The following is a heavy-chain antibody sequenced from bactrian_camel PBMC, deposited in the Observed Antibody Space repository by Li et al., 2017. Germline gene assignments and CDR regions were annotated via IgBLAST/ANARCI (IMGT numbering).Heavy chain of an antibody. CDR3: AAAAIGPHGMGLTGNY. V-gene: IGHV3S53*01. CDR1: GYTYNRPG. J-gene: IGHJ4*01. CDR2: IDSDDTT. Sequence: HVQLVESGGGSVQAGDSLTLSCLISGYTYNRPGICLGWFRQVPGKQREAVAAIDSDDTTNYADSVKGRFTISRDNAKNTLYLQLNSLKTEDTAMYYCAAAAIGPHGMGLTGNYWGQGTQVTVS. D-gene: IGHD3*01.